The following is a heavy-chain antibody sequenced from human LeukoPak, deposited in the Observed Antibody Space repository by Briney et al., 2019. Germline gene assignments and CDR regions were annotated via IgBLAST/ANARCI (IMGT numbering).Heavy chain of an antibody. CDR3: ARVKSPDSSGVDY. Sequence: SETLSLTCTVSGGSISSYYWSWIRQPPGKGLEWIGYIYYSGSTNYNPSLKSRVTISVDTSKNQFSLKLSSVTAADTAVYYCARVKSPDSSGVDYWGQGTLVTVSS. CDR2: IYYSGST. CDR1: GGSISSYY. D-gene: IGHD3-10*01. J-gene: IGHJ4*02. V-gene: IGHV4-59*01.